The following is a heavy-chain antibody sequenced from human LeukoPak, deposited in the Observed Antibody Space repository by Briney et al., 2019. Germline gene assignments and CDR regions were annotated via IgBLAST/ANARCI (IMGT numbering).Heavy chain of an antibody. CDR2: IHYTGST. J-gene: IGHJ3*01. CDR1: GGSISGSH. V-gene: IGHV4-59*01. D-gene: IGHD3-10*01. Sequence: SETLSLTCFVSGGSISGSHWSWIRQPPGKGLEWIGYIHYTGSTDYNPSLRSRVTLSIDMSKNQFSLRLSSMTAADTAVYYCARDYDSDIYYNVKAFDVWGQGTMVTVSS. CDR3: ARDYDSDIYYNVKAFDV.